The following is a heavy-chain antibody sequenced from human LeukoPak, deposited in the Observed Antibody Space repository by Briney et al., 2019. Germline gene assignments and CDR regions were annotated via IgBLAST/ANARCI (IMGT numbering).Heavy chain of an antibody. CDR1: GFTFSSYW. Sequence: PGGSLRLSCAASGFTFSSYWISWVRQAPGKGLEWVANIKQDGSEKYYVDSVKGRFTISRDNAKNSLYLQMNSLRAEDTAVYYCARISSPCSGGSCYSGYWGQGTLVTVSS. J-gene: IGHJ4*02. V-gene: IGHV3-7*01. D-gene: IGHD2-15*01. CDR2: IKQDGSEK. CDR3: ARISSPCSGGSCYSGY.